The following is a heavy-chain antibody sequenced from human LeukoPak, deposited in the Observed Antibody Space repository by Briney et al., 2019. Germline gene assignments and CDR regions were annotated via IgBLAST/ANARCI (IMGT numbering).Heavy chain of an antibody. CDR2: IYYSGST. CDR1: GGSISSYY. V-gene: IGHV4-59*01. D-gene: IGHD2-21*02. CDR3: ARGGGGLLPPREYYFDY. J-gene: IGHJ4*02. Sequence: MASETLSLTCTVSGGSISSYYWSWIRQPPGKGLEWTGYIYYSGSTNYNPSLKSRVTISVDTSKNQFSLKLSSVTAADTAVYYCARGGGGLLPPREYYFDYWGQGTLVTVSS.